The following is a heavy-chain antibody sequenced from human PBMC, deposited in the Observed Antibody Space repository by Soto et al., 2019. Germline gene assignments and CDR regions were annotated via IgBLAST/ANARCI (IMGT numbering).Heavy chain of an antibody. J-gene: IGHJ6*02. CDR2: INPSGGST. CDR3: ARVGSSSWYNDYYYYGMDV. Sequence: ASVQVSCKASGYTFTSYYMHWVRQAPGQGLEWMGIINPSGGSTSYAQKFQGRVTMTRDTSTSTVYMELSSLRSEDTAVYYCARVGSSSWYNDYYYYGMDVWGQGTTVTVSS. CDR1: GYTFTSYY. V-gene: IGHV1-46*01. D-gene: IGHD6-13*01.